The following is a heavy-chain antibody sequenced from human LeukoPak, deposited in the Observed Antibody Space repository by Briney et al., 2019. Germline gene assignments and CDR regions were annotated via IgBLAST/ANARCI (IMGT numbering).Heavy chain of an antibody. J-gene: IGHJ4*02. CDR3: ARTFAVSPFDY. CDR2: ISSSSSYI. Sequence: GGSLRLSCAVSGFTFSSYSMNWVRQAPGKGREWVSSISSSSSYIYYADSVKGRFTISRDNAKNSLYLQMNSLRAEDTAVYYCARTFAVSPFDYWGQGTLVTVSS. CDR1: GFTFSSYS. D-gene: IGHD1-14*01. V-gene: IGHV3-21*01.